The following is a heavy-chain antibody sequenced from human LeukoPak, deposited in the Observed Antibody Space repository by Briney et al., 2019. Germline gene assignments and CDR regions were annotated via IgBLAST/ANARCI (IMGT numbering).Heavy chain of an antibody. V-gene: IGHV1-2*02. CDR1: GYTFTGYY. CDR3: ARGPGDGYYTERAFDI. D-gene: IGHD5-24*01. Sequence: ASVKVSCKASGYTFTGYYMHWVRQAPGRGLEWMGWINPNSGGTNYAQEFQGRVTMTRDTSISTAYMELSRLRSDDTAVYYCARGPGDGYYTERAFDIWGQGTMVTVSS. J-gene: IGHJ3*02. CDR2: INPNSGGT.